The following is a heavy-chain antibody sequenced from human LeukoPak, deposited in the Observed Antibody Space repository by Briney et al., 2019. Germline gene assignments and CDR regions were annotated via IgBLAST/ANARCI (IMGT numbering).Heavy chain of an antibody. V-gene: IGHV4-34*01. D-gene: IGHD2-2*01. CDR3: AREEVVVVPAAMRTYNWFDP. J-gene: IGHJ5*02. CDR2: INHSGST. Sequence: SETLSLTCAVYGGSFGGYYWSWIRQPPGKGLEWIGEINHSGSTNYNPSLKSRVTISVDTSKNQFSLKLSSVTAADTAVYYCAREEVVVVPAAMRTYNWFDPWGQGTLVTVSS. CDR1: GGSFGGYY.